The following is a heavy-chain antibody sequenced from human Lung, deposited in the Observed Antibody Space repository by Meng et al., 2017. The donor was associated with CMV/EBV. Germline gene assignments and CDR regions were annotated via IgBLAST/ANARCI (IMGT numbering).Heavy chain of an antibody. CDR1: GYSFTNYW. D-gene: IGHD2-21*01. Sequence: GESLKISCMASGYSFTNYWIGWVRQTPGKGLEWMGIIYPGDSGSRYSPSFQGQVTFSVDKSVSTAYLQWSSLRASDTGIYYCARPSGVIENAFDVWGQGTMVIVSS. J-gene: IGHJ3*01. V-gene: IGHV5-51*01. CDR3: ARPSGVIENAFDV. CDR2: IYPGDSGS.